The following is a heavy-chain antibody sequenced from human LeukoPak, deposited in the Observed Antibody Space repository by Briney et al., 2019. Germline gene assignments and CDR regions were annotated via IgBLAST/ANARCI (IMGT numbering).Heavy chain of an antibody. CDR2: ISYDGSNE. CDR3: ARDRPVFSHSDSSGTWGAFDI. V-gene: IGHV3-30*03. J-gene: IGHJ3*02. D-gene: IGHD3-22*01. Sequence: GGSLRLSCAASGFTFSSYGMHWVRQAPGKGLERVAIISYDGSNEYYADSVKGRFTISRDNAKNSLYLQMNSLRAEDTAVYYCARDRPVFSHSDSSGTWGAFDIWGQGTMVTVSS. CDR1: GFTFSSYG.